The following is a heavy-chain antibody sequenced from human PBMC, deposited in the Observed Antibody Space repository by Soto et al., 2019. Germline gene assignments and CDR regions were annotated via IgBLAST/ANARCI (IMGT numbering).Heavy chain of an antibody. CDR2: IGTAGDP. D-gene: IGHD3-3*01. CDR3: ARGPGGFWSGYSTHYDYYYGMDV. Sequence: GGSLRLSCAASGFTFSSYDMHWVRQATGKGLEWVSAIGTAGDPYYPGSVKGRFTISRENAKNSLYLQMNSLRAGGTAVYYCARGPGGFWSGYSTHYDYYYGMDVWGQGTTVTVSS. J-gene: IGHJ6*02. CDR1: GFTFSSYD. V-gene: IGHV3-13*05.